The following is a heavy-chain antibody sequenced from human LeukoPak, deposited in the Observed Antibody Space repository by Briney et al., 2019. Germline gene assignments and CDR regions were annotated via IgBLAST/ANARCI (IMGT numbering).Heavy chain of an antibody. V-gene: IGHV3-7*01. Sequence: GGSLRLACAASGFSFSSYWMTWVRQAPGKGLEWVANINQDGSDKPYVDSVKGRFTISRDNAKNSLYLQMNSLRAEDTAVYYCARDPTYGIDAFDISGQGTMVTVSS. CDR3: ARDPTYGIDAFDI. CDR1: GFSFSSYW. J-gene: IGHJ3*02. D-gene: IGHD4-17*01. CDR2: INQDGSDK.